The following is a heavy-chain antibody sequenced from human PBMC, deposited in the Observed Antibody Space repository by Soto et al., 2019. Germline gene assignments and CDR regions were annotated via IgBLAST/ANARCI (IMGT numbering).Heavy chain of an antibody. CDR1: GFTFSGFW. Sequence: GGSPRLSCAAPGFTFSGFWMSWVRQAPGKGLEWVANIKPDGSEKYYVASVKGRFTISRDNTKNSLYLQMNSLRAEDTAVYYCAREGYWGQGTLVTVSS. CDR2: IKPDGSEK. CDR3: AREGY. V-gene: IGHV3-7*01. J-gene: IGHJ4*02.